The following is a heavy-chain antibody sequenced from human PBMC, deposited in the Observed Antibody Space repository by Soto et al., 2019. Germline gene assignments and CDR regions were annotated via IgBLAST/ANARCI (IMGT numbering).Heavy chain of an antibody. J-gene: IGHJ4*02. D-gene: IGHD1-1*01. CDR1: GYGFTTYG. CDR3: ARGRYGDY. CDR2: ISAHNGNT. Sequence: QIHLVQSGAEVKKPGASVKFSCKGSGYGFTTYGITWVRQAPGQGLEWMAWISAHNGNTNYAQKLQGRVNVTRDTSTSTAYMELRSLRSDDTAVYYCARGRYGDYWGQGALVTVSS. V-gene: IGHV1-18*01.